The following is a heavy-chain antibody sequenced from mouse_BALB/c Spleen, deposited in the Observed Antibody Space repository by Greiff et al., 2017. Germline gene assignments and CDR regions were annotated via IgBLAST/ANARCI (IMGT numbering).Heavy chain of an antibody. Sequence: VQLQQSGAELVKPGASVKLSCTASGFNIKDTYMHWVKQRPEQGLEWIGRIDPANGNTKYDPKFPGKATITADTSSNTAYLQLSSLTSEDTAVYYCAITTVVANFDYWGQGTTRTVSS. CDR1: GFNIKDTY. CDR3: AITTVVANFDY. CDR2: IDPANGNT. V-gene: IGHV14-3*02. J-gene: IGHJ2*01. D-gene: IGHD1-1*01.